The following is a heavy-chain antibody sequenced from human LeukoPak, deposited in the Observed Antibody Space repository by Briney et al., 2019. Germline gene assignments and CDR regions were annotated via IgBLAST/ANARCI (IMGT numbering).Heavy chain of an antibody. Sequence: SETLSLTCTVSGGSISSYYWGWIRQAPGKGLEWIGSIYYSGTTYHNPALKSRVTISVDTSKNQFSLNLRSVTAADTAVYYCARHVPTFRDGYNLDYWGQGTLVTVSS. CDR2: IYYSGTT. CDR1: GGSISSYY. V-gene: IGHV4-39*01. J-gene: IGHJ4*02. D-gene: IGHD5-24*01. CDR3: ARHVPTFRDGYNLDY.